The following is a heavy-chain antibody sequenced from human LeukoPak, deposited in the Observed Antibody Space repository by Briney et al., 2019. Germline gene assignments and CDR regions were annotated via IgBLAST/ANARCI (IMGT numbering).Heavy chain of an antibody. D-gene: IGHD5-24*01. V-gene: IGHV1-24*01. Sequence: ASVKVSCKASGYTFTGYYMHWVRQAPGQGLEWMGGFDPEDGETIYAQKFQGRVTMTEDTSTDTAYMELSSLRSEDTAVYYCATGFRRGRWLQSPFDYWGQGTLVTVSS. CDR3: ATGFRRGRWLQSPFDY. J-gene: IGHJ4*02. CDR1: GYTFTGYY. CDR2: FDPEDGET.